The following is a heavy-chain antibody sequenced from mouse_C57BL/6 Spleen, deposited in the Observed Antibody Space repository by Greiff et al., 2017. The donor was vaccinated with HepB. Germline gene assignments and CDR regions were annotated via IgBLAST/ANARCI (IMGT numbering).Heavy chain of an antibody. CDR1: GYTFTSYW. CDR2: IHPNSGST. CDR3: ARRGLWPVSPYFDY. V-gene: IGHV1-64*01. Sequence: QVQLQQPGAELVKPGASVKLSCKASGYTFTSYWMHWVKQRPGQGLEWIGMIHPNSGSTNYNEKFKSKATLTVDKSSSTAYMQLSSLTSEDSAVYYCARRGLWPVSPYFDYWGQGTTLTVSS. D-gene: IGHD1-1*02. J-gene: IGHJ2*01.